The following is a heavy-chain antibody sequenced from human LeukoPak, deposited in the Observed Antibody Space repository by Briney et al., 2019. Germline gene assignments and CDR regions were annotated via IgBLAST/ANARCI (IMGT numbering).Heavy chain of an antibody. Sequence: GRCLRLSCAASGFTFSSYGMHWVRQAPGKGLEWVAVISYDGSNKYYADSVKGRFTISRDNSKNTLYLQMNSLRAEDTAVYYCAKDWAYSGYDLGYWGQGTLVTVSS. CDR2: ISYDGSNK. D-gene: IGHD5-12*01. CDR3: AKDWAYSGYDLGY. CDR1: GFTFSSYG. J-gene: IGHJ4*02. V-gene: IGHV3-30*18.